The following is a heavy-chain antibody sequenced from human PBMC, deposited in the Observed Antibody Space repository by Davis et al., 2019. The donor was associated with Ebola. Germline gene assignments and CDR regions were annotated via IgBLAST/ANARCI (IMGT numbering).Heavy chain of an antibody. V-gene: IGHV1-18*04. CDR3: ARAQFPTTSDH. J-gene: IGHJ4*02. CDR2: INPHNGNT. CDR1: GSSYG. Sequence: ASVKVSCKASGSSYGITWVRQAPGQGLEWMGWINPHNGNTNYAQNVQGRVTMTTDTSTSTAYMEVGILRSDDTAVYYCARAQFPTTSDHWGQGTLVTVSS. D-gene: IGHD1-1*01.